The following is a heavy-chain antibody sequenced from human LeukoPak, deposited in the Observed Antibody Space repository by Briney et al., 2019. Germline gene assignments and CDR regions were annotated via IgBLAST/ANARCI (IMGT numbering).Heavy chain of an antibody. CDR3: ARDASLYYYGSGSYYHFDY. Sequence: SVKVSCKASGGTFSSYAISWVRQAPGQGLEWMGGIITIFGTANYAQKFQGRVTMTTDTSTSTAYMELRSLRSDDTAVYYCARDASLYYYGSGSYYHFDYWGQGTLVTVSS. CDR2: IITIFGTA. D-gene: IGHD3-10*01. J-gene: IGHJ4*02. V-gene: IGHV1-69*05. CDR1: GGTFSSYA.